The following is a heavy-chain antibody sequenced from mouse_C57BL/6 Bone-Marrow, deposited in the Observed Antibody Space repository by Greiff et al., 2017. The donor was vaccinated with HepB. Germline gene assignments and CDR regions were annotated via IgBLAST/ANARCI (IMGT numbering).Heavy chain of an antibody. Sequence: EVQRVESGGGLVQPGGSLKLSCAASGFTFSDYYMYWVRQTPEKRLEWVAYISNGGGSTYYPDTVKGRFTISRDNAKNTLYLQMSRLKSEDTAMYYCARHIYDGYSQGAMDYWGQGTSVTVSS. D-gene: IGHD2-3*01. CDR2: ISNGGGST. CDR1: GFTFSDYY. V-gene: IGHV5-12*01. J-gene: IGHJ4*01. CDR3: ARHIYDGYSQGAMDY.